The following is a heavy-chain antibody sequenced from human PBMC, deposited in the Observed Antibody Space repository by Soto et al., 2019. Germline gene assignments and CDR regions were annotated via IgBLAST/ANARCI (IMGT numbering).Heavy chain of an antibody. CDR1: GYSFTSYW. CDR3: ARQKGLYYDSSGYYVTRNYYYYGMDV. Sequence: PGESLKISSKGSGYSFTSYWIGWVRQLPGKGLEWMGIIYPGDSDTRYSPSFQGQVTISADKSISTAYLQWSSLKASDTAMYYCARQKGLYYDSSGYYVTRNYYYYGMDVWGQGTTVTVSS. V-gene: IGHV5-51*01. CDR2: IYPGDSDT. D-gene: IGHD3-22*01. J-gene: IGHJ6*02.